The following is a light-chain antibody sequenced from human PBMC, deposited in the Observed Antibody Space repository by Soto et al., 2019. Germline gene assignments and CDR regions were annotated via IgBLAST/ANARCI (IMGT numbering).Light chain of an antibody. CDR2: AAS. Sequence: IWMTQSPSLLSASTGDRVTISCRMSQGISSYLAWYQQKPGKAPELLIYAASTLQSGVPSRFSRSRGGEGLALTTSCLQSEDFATPYCQHSYSVQRRVGHWAQVDI. J-gene: IGKJ1*01. V-gene: IGKV1D-8*01. CDR3: QHSYSVQRR. CDR1: QGISSY.